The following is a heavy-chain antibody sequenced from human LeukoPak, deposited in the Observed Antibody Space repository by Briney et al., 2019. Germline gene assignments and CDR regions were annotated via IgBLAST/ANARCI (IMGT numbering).Heavy chain of an antibody. D-gene: IGHD1-26*01. CDR2: IYYSGST. J-gene: IGHJ3*02. CDR3: ARIPPSRIVGATTADAFDI. Sequence: SETLSLTCTVSGGSISSYYWSWIRQPPGKGLEWIGYIYYSGSTNYNPSLKSRVTISVDTSKNQFSLKLSSVTAADMAVYYCARIPPSRIVGATTADAFDIWGQGTMVTVSS. CDR1: GGSISSYY. V-gene: IGHV4-59*08.